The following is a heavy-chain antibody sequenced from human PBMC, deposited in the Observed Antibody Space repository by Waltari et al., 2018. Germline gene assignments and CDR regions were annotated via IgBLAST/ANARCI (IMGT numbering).Heavy chain of an antibody. CDR2: ICGRVGST. J-gene: IGHJ4*02. CDR1: GFTFSIYA. D-gene: IGHD5-18*01. CDR3: ANTLGYNYGRSFDY. V-gene: IGHV3-23*04. Sequence: EVQLVESGGGLVQPGGSLSLSCAASGFTFSIYALCWVRPAPGKGLEWVSAICGRVGSTYYADSVKGRFTISRDNSKNTLYLQMNSLRAEDTAVYYCANTLGYNYGRSFDYWGQGTLVTVSS.